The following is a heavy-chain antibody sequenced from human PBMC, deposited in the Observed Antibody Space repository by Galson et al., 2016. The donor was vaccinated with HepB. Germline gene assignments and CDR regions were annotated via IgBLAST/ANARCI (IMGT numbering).Heavy chain of an antibody. V-gene: IGHV4-30-2*01. J-gene: IGHJ3*02. CDR1: GDTINSGGYS. Sequence: TLSLTCAVSGDTINSGGYSWSWIRQPPGKGLEWIGYLFHSGSTHYNPSLVRRVTISVDRSKNQFSLNLTSVTAADTAVYYCARGDYGDYGEGAFDIWGQGTMVTVSP. CDR2: LFHSGST. CDR3: ARGDYGDYGEGAFDI. D-gene: IGHD4-17*01.